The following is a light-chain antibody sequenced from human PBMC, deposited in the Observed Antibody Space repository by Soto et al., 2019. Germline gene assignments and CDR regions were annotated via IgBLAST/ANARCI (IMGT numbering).Light chain of an antibody. Sequence: DIPMTQSPSTLSASVGDRVTITCRASQSISSWLAWFQQKPGKAPKLLIYDASNLESGVPSRFSGSESGTEFTLTINSLQPDDFATYYCQQYNSYPLTFGGGTKVELK. CDR1: QSISSW. J-gene: IGKJ4*01. CDR3: QQYNSYPLT. V-gene: IGKV1-5*01. CDR2: DAS.